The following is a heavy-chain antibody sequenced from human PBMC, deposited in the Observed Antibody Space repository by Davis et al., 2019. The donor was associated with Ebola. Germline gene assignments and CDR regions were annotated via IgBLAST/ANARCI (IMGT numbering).Heavy chain of an antibody. D-gene: IGHD6-19*01. J-gene: IGHJ4*02. Sequence: SVKVSCKASGGTFSSYAISWVRQAPGQGLEWMGRIIPILGIANYAQKFQGRVTITADKSTSTAYMELSSLKSEDTAVYYCARESSGWYGIADYWGQGTLVTVSS. CDR1: GGTFSSYA. V-gene: IGHV1-69*04. CDR3: ARESSGWYGIADY. CDR2: IIPILGIA.